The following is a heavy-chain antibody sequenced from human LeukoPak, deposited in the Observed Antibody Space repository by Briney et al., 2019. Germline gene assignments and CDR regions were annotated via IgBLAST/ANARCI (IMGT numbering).Heavy chain of an antibody. Sequence: PSETLSLTCTVSGGSISSYYWSWIRQPPGKGLEWIGYIYYSGSTNYNPSLKSRVTISVDTSKNQFSLKLSSVTAADTAVYYCARAFGIAARGDYFDYWGQGTLVTVSS. CDR3: ARAFGIAARGDYFDY. J-gene: IGHJ4*02. D-gene: IGHD6-13*01. CDR2: IYYSGST. V-gene: IGHV4-59*12. CDR1: GGSISSYY.